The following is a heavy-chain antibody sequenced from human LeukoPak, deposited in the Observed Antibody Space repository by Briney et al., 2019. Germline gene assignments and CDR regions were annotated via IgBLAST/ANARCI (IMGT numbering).Heavy chain of an antibody. D-gene: IGHD3-3*01. CDR2: MNEDESEK. Sequence: PGGSLRLSCAASGFTFSSYSMNWVRQAPGKGLEWVANMNEDESEKYYVASVEGRFIISRDNAKNSLYLEMNSLRAEDTAIYFCARRHYDFWSGYFPSHFYYMDVWGKGTTVTVS. CDR1: GFTFSSYS. J-gene: IGHJ6*03. V-gene: IGHV3-7*01. CDR3: ARRHYDFWSGYFPSHFYYMDV.